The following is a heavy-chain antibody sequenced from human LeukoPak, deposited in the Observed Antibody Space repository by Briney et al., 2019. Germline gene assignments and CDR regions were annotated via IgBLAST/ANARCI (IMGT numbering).Heavy chain of an antibody. J-gene: IGHJ4*02. CDR3: ARVTSGSYTSFDY. D-gene: IGHD1-26*01. V-gene: IGHV1-18*01. CDR2: ISTYNGNT. Sequence: ASVKVSCKASGYTFTSYGISWVRQAPGQRLERMGWISTYNGNTNYAQKLQGRVTMTTDTSTSTPYMELRSLRSDDTAVYYCARVTSGSYTSFDYWGQGTLVTVSS. CDR1: GYTFTSYG.